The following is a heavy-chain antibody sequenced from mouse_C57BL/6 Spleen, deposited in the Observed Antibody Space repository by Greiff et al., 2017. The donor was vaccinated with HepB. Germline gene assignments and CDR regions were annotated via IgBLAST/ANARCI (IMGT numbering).Heavy chain of an antibody. CDR3: ARNPFITTVVARTGAMDY. J-gene: IGHJ4*01. V-gene: IGHV2-9-1*01. CDR2: IWTGGGT. D-gene: IGHD1-1*01. CDR1: GFSLTSYA. Sequence: QVQLQQSGPGLVAPSQSLSITCTVSGFSLTSYAISWVRQPPGKGLEWLGVIWTGGGTNYNSALKSRLSISKDNSKSQVFLKMNSLQTDDTARYYCARNPFITTVVARTGAMDYWGQGTSVTVSS.